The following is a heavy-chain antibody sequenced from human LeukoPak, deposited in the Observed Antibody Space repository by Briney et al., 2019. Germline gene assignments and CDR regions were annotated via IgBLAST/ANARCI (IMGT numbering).Heavy chain of an antibody. J-gene: IGHJ4*02. CDR2: IKQDGSEK. Sequence: PGGSLRLSCAASGFTFSSYWMSWVRQAPGKGLEWVANIKQDGSEKYYVDSVKGRLTISRDNAKNSLYLQMNSLRAEDTAVYYCARVRNYCSSTSCYSYYFDYWGQGTLVTVSS. D-gene: IGHD2-2*02. CDR3: ARVRNYCSSTSCYSYYFDY. V-gene: IGHV3-7*01. CDR1: GFTFSSYW.